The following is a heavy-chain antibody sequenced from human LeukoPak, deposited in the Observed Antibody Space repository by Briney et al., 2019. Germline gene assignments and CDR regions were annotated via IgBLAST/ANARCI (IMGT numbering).Heavy chain of an antibody. V-gene: IGHV5-51*01. D-gene: IGHD2-2*01. Sequence: GESLKISCKGSGYSFSTYWIAWARHMPEKGLEWMGFIYPGDSDIRYSPSFQGQVTISADKSINTAYLQWSILKASDTAMYYCERHMDKNKGYCSGSTCYDAFDIWGQGTTVTVSS. CDR3: ERHMDKNKGYCSGSTCYDAFDI. CDR1: GYSFSTYW. CDR2: IYPGDSDI. J-gene: IGHJ3*02.